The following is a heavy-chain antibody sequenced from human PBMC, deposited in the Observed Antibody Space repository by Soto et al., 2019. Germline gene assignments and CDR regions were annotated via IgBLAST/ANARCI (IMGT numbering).Heavy chain of an antibody. J-gene: IGHJ4*02. D-gene: IGHD4-17*01. Sequence: QLQLQASGSGLVKPSQTLSLTCAVSGGSISSGGYSWSWIRQPPGKGLEWIGYIYHSGSTYYNPSLKRRVTISLDRAKMQFSLKLSSVTAAETAVYYCARGMTTVTTLDYWGQGTLVTVS. CDR2: IYHSGST. CDR1: GGSISSGGYS. V-gene: IGHV4-30-2*01. CDR3: ARGMTTVTTLDY.